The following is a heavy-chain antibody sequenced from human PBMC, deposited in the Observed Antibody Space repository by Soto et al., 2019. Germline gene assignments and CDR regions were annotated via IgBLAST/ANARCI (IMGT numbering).Heavy chain of an antibody. CDR3: ARKVLGSTSRPDWWYFDL. D-gene: IGHD2-2*01. J-gene: IGHJ2*01. CDR2: ISGGGDRT. Sequence: EVQLLESGGGLVQPGGSLRLSCVGSGFTFTNYAMNWVRPTPGKGLEWVSTISGGGDRTFDADTVKGLFTISRDNSKNTVNLQMNSLRADETAVYYCARKVLGSTSRPDWWYFDLWGRGTLVTVSS. V-gene: IGHV3-23*01. CDR1: GFTFTNYA.